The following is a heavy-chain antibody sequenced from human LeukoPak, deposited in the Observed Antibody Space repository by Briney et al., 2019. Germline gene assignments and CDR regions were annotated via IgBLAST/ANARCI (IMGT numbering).Heavy chain of an antibody. V-gene: IGHV3-23*01. Sequence: GGSLRLSCAASGFTFSSYAMSWVRLAPGKGLEWASAISGSGGNTYYADSVKGRFTISRDNSKNTLYLQMNSLRAEDTAVYYCAKDPDIVVVPAARTWFDPWGQGTLVTVSS. J-gene: IGHJ5*02. D-gene: IGHD2-2*01. CDR3: AKDPDIVVVPAARTWFDP. CDR1: GFTFSSYA. CDR2: ISGSGGNT.